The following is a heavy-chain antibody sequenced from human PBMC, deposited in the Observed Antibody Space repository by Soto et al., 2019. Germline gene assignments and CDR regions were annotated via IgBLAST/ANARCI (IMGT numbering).Heavy chain of an antibody. V-gene: IGHV3-30*18. CDR2: ISYDGSNK. CDR3: AKAGIAARPYWYFDL. Sequence: QVPLVESGGGVVQPGRSLRLSCAASGFTFSSYGMHWVRQAPGKGLEWVAVISYDGSNKYYADSVKGRFTISRDNSKNTLYLQMNSLRAEDTAVYYCAKAGIAARPYWYFDLWGRGTLVTVSS. J-gene: IGHJ2*01. CDR1: GFTFSSYG. D-gene: IGHD6-6*01.